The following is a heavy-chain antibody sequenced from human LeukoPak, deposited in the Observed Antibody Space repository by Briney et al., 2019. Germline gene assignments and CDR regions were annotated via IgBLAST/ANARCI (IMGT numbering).Heavy chain of an antibody. CDR2: TYYRSKWYN. V-gene: IGHV6-1*01. Sequence: SQTLSLTCAISGDSVSSNCAAWNLIRQSPSRGLEWLGRTYYRSKWYNDSVVSVESRIIINPDISKTQFSLQLSSVTPEETAVYYCARDVRRVVGAWGQGTLVTVSS. CDR3: ARDVRRVVGA. CDR1: GDSVSSNCAA. D-gene: IGHD2-15*01. J-gene: IGHJ5*02.